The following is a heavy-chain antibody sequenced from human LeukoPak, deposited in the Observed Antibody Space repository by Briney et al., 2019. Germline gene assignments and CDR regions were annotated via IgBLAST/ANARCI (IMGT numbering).Heavy chain of an antibody. CDR1: GFXVSSNY. CDR3: AREYYDNSGGEDAFDI. V-gene: IGHV3-53*01. D-gene: IGHD3-22*01. CDR2: IYSGGST. Sequence: GGSLRLSCAASGFXVSSNYINWVRQAPGKGLEWVSVIYSGGSTFYADSVEGRFTISRDNSNNTLYLQMNSLRAEDTAMYYCAREYYDNSGGEDAFDIWGPGTMVTVSS. J-gene: IGHJ3*02.